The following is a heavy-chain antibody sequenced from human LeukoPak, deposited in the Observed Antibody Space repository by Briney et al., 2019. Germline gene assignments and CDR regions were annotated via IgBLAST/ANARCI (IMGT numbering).Heavy chain of an antibody. CDR1: GGSISSGSYY. CDR2: IYTSGST. CDR3: ARSSGGSGIDY. J-gene: IGHJ4*02. V-gene: IGHV4-61*02. D-gene: IGHD3-10*01. Sequence: SETLSLTCTVSGGSISSGSYYWSWIRQPAGKGLEWIGRIYTSGSTNYNPSLKSRVTISVDTSKNQFSLKLSSVTAADTAVYYCARSSGGSGIDYWGQGTLVTVSS.